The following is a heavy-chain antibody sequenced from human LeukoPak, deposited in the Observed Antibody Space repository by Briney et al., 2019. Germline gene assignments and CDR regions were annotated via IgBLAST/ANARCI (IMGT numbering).Heavy chain of an antibody. Sequence: GGSLRLSCAASGFTFSSYWMSWVRQAPGKGLEWVANIKQDGSEKYYVDSVKGRFTISRDNAKNSLYLQMNSLRAEDTAVYYCAKTGGYYGSGSPPDYWGQGTLVTVSS. CDR3: AKTGGYYGSGSPPDY. D-gene: IGHD3-10*01. CDR2: IKQDGSEK. CDR1: GFTFSSYW. V-gene: IGHV3-7*01. J-gene: IGHJ4*02.